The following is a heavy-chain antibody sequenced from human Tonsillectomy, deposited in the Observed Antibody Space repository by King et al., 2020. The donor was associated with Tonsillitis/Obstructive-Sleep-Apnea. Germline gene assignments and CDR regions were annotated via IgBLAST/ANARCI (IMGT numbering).Heavy chain of an antibody. CDR1: GFTFSSYG. J-gene: IGHJ6*02. CDR2: ISYDGSNK. V-gene: IGHV3-30*18. CDR3: AKDVTNYFYGMDV. Sequence: VQLVESGGGVVQPGRSLRLSCAASGFTFSSYGMHWVRQAPGKGLEWVTFISYDGSNKYYADSVKGRFTISRDNSKNALYQRMNSLRAEDTAVYYCAKDVTNYFYGMDVWGQGTTVTVSS.